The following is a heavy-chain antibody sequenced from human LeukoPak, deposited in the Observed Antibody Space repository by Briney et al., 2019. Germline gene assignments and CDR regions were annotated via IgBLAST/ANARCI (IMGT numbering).Heavy chain of an antibody. CDR2: INTYNGDT. D-gene: IGHD3-16*02. Sequence: ASVKVSCKASGYPFSRYGISWVRQAPGQGLEWMGWINTYNGDTNYAQKFQGRGTMTTDTSTSTVYVELRSLRSDDTAVYYCARDRGYLPDTFDIWGQGTMVAASS. CDR3: ARDRGYLPDTFDI. CDR1: GYPFSRYG. V-gene: IGHV1-18*01. J-gene: IGHJ3*02.